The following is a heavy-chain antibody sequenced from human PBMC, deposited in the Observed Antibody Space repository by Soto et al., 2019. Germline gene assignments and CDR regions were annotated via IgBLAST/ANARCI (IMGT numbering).Heavy chain of an antibody. CDR2: IYYSGNT. V-gene: IGHV4-59*01. Sequence: NPSETLSLTCTVSGGSISSYYWSWIRQSPGKGLEWIGYIYYSGNTNYNPSLKSRVTISVDTSKNQFSLKLSSVTAADTAVYYCVRGSGCSRFSCQYPFDYWGQGTLVTVSS. D-gene: IGHD2-2*01. CDR3: VRGSGCSRFSCQYPFDY. J-gene: IGHJ4*02. CDR1: GGSISSYY.